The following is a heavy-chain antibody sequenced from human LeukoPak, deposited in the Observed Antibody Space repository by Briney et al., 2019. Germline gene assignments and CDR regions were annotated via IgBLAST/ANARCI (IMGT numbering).Heavy chain of an antibody. D-gene: IGHD2-2*01. J-gene: IGHJ6*03. CDR3: ARHVVVPATNDYYYYMDV. Sequence: GESLKISCKGSGYSFIRYWIGRVRQMPGKDLEWMGIIYPGDSDTRYSPSFQGQVTISADKSISTAYLQWSSLKASDTAMYYCARHVVVPATNDYYYYMDVWGKETTVTVS. V-gene: IGHV5-51*01. CDR1: GYSFIRYW. CDR2: IYPGDSDT.